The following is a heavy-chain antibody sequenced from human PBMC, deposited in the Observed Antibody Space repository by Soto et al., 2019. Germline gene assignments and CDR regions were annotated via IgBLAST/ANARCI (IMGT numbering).Heavy chain of an antibody. CDR2: IIPIFGTA. J-gene: IGHJ5*02. Sequence: AASVKVSCKASGGTFSSYAISWVRQAPGQGLEWMGGIIPIFGTANYAQKFQGRVTITADKSTSTAYMELSSLRSEDTAVYYCARDVENCSGGSCYPWFDQWGQGTLVTASS. V-gene: IGHV1-69*06. CDR1: GGTFSSYA. D-gene: IGHD2-15*01. CDR3: ARDVENCSGGSCYPWFDQ.